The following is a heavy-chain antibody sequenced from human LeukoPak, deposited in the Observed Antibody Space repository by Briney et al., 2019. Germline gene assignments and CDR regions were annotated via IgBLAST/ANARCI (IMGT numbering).Heavy chain of an antibody. CDR3: ARDGGNYRFDY. Sequence: ASVKVSCKASGGTFSSYAISWVRQAPGQGLEWVVGINDYSGDTNHAQRFQARVTMTTDTSTSTAYMELRSLRSDDTAMYYCARDGGNYRFDYWGQGTLVTVSS. CDR1: GGTFSSYA. D-gene: IGHD1-7*01. J-gene: IGHJ4*02. V-gene: IGHV1-18*01. CDR2: INDYSGDT.